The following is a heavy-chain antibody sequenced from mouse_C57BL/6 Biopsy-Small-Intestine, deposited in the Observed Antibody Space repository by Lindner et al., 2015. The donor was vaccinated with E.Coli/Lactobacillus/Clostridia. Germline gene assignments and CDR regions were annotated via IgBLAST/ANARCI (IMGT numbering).Heavy chain of an antibody. CDR2: ISPGDGYI. J-gene: IGHJ3*01. V-gene: IGHV1-82*01. CDR1: GFAFTNSW. Sequence: VQLQESGPELVKPGASVRISCKVSGFAFTNSWMNWVRQRPEKGLEWIGWISPGDGYITYNGKFKGKATLTADKSSSTAYMQLSSLTSEDSAVYFCARQGFLYWGQGTLVTVST. CDR3: ARQGFLY.